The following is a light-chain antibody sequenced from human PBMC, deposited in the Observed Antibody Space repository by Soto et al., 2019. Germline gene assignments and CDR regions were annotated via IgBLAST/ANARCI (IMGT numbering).Light chain of an antibody. Sequence: DIVMTQTPLSSPVTLGQPASISCRSSQSLVHSDGETYLSWLQQRPGKPLRLLIYKVSNRFSGVVDIFGGSGGGTDFSLKISRVEAEDVGLYYCMRASQFRTFGHGTRLEIK. J-gene: IGKJ5*01. V-gene: IGKV2-24*01. CDR1: QSLVHSDGETY. CDR3: MRASQFRT. CDR2: KVS.